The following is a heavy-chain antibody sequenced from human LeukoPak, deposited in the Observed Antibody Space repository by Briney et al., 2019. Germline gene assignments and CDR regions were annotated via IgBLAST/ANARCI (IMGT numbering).Heavy chain of an antibody. D-gene: IGHD4-17*01. CDR3: ARENGEEDYGGFFDY. CDR1: RFTFTTYN. CDR2: ISENGDDK. Sequence: KPGGSLRLSCAASRFTFTTYNMAWVRQAPGKGLEWVSSISENGDDKYYTDSVKGRFAISRDNAKNSLFLQMNSLRAEDTAVYYCARENGEEDYGGFFDYWGQGTLVTVSS. V-gene: IGHV3-21*01. J-gene: IGHJ4*02.